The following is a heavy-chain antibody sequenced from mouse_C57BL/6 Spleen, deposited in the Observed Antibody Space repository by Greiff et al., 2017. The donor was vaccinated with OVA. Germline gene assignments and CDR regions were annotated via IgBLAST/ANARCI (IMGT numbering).Heavy chain of an antibody. CDR1: GFTFSDDY. CDR2: ISNGGGST. V-gene: IGHV5-12*01. CDR3: ARSYYGSPLPMDY. Sequence: EVHLVESGGGLVQPGGSLKLSCAASGFTFSDDYMYWVRQTPEKRLEWVAYISNGGGSTYYPDTVKGRFTISRDNAKNTLYLQMSRLKSEDTAMYYCARSYYGSPLPMDYWGQGTSVTVSS. J-gene: IGHJ4*01. D-gene: IGHD1-1*01.